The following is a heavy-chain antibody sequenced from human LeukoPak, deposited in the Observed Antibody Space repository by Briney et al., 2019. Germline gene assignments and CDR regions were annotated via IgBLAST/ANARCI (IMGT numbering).Heavy chain of an antibody. D-gene: IGHD1-26*01. J-gene: IGHJ4*02. CDR3: ATSGNYYLKY. Sequence: GGSLRLSCAASGFTFSTYSMNWVRQAPGKGLEWVSYISSSSSTNIYYADSVKGRFTISRDNAKNALSLQMNSLRDEDTAVYYCATSGNYYLKYWGQGTLVTVSS. CDR1: GFTFSTYS. V-gene: IGHV3-48*02. CDR2: ISSSSSTNI.